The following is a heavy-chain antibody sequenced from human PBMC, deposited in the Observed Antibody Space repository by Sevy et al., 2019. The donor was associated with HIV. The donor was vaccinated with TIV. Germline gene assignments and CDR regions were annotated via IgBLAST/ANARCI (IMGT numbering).Heavy chain of an antibody. D-gene: IGHD2-15*01. CDR1: GGSFSGYY. Sequence: SETLSLTCAVYGGSFSGYYWTWIRQPPGKGLEWIGEINHIGSTNYNPSLKSRVTISVDTSKNQISLNLSSVTAADTAIYYCARTVRGTLPRDEYYYFGYWGQGTLVSVSS. CDR3: ARTVRGTLPRDEYYYFGY. V-gene: IGHV4-34*01. J-gene: IGHJ4*02. CDR2: INHIGST.